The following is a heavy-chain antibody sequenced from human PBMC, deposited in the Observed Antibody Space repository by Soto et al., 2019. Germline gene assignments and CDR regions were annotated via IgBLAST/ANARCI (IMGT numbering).Heavy chain of an antibody. CDR2: IYNNWRT. D-gene: IGHD2-2*01. CDR3: ARARFCTSTSCYHYFDF. J-gene: IGHJ4*02. CDR1: GGSISSSS. Sequence: PSETLSLTCTVSGGSISSSSWSWIRKPPGRGLEWIGYIYNNWRTDYNPTLKSRGTISADTSNNHFSLKLSSVTPADTAVYYCARARFCTSTSCYHYFDFWGQGTLVTVSS. V-gene: IGHV4-59*01.